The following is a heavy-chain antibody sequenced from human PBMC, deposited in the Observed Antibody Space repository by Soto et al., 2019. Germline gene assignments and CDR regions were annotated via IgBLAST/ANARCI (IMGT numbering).Heavy chain of an antibody. CDR3: AKDVRPDGYWDLDY. V-gene: IGHV3-23*01. Sequence: EVQLLESGGGLVQPGESLRLSCAASGFTFGTYSMNWVRQAPGKGREWVSGIYGNGGGTFYADSVKGRFTISRDNSRNTLYLQMNSLRAEDTAVYYCAKDVRPDGYWDLDYWGQGTPVTVSS. D-gene: IGHD5-12*01. CDR1: GFTFGTYS. J-gene: IGHJ4*02. CDR2: IYGNGGGT.